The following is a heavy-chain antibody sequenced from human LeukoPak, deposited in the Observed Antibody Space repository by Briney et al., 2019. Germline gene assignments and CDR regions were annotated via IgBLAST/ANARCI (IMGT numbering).Heavy chain of an antibody. CDR1: GGSISSYY. V-gene: IGHV4-59*01. Sequence: SETLSLTCTVSGGSISSYYWSWIRQPPGKGLEWIGYIYYSGSTNYNPSLRSRVTISVDTSKNQFSLKLSSVTAADTALYYCASPIGGSSSTPDDYWGQGTLVTVSS. J-gene: IGHJ4*02. CDR3: ASPIGGSSSTPDDY. D-gene: IGHD6-6*01. CDR2: IYYSGST.